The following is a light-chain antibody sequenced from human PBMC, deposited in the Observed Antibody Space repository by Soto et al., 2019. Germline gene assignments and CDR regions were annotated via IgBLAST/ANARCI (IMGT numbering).Light chain of an antibody. J-gene: IGLJ2*01. V-gene: IGLV2-18*02. Sequence: QSALTQPPSVSGSPGQSVTFSCTGTDSDIGTYDRVSWYQQPPGTAPKLIISEVSHRPSGVPDRFSGSKSGNTASLTISGLQIEDEADYYCSSVTRSETLLFGGGTKVTVL. CDR2: EVS. CDR3: SSVTRSETLL. CDR1: DSDIGTYDR.